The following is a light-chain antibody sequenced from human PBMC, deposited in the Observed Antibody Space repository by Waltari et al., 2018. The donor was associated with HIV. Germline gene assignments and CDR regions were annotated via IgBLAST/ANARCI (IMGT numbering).Light chain of an antibody. Sequence: IVLTQSPGTLSLSPGQRAAPSCKASQRVSTYLAWYQQKPGQAPRLLIYDTSNRADDSPDRFIGSGSGTDFTLTINRLEPEDFAIYYCQQYGSSVTFGPGTKVDIK. V-gene: IGKV3-20*01. CDR1: QRVSTY. J-gene: IGKJ3*01. CDR2: DTS. CDR3: QQYGSSVT.